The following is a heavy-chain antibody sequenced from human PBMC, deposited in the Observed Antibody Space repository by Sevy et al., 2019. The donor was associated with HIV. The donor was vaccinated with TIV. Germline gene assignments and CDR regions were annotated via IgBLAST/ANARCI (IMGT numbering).Heavy chain of an antibody. CDR3: ARGKSGYGYGLDY. D-gene: IGHD5-18*01. CDR1: GFTFSSYW. Sequence: GGSLRLSCAASGFTFSSYWMTWVRQAPGKGLEWVSVIYSDGSTYHADSVKGRFTISRDNSKNTLYLQMNSLRVEDTAVYYCARGKSGYGYGLDYWGQGTLVTVSS. V-gene: IGHV3-66*01. J-gene: IGHJ4*02. CDR2: IYSDGST.